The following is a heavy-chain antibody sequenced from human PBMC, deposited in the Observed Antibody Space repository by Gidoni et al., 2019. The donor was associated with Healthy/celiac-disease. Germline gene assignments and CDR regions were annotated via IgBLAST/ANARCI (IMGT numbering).Heavy chain of an antibody. CDR3: ARAYCSGGSCYSAAFDI. CDR1: GYTFTIYA. V-gene: IGHV1-3*01. D-gene: IGHD2-15*01. CDR2: IHAGNGNT. Sequence: QVPLVQSGPEVTQLGASVTASCKASGYTFTIYAMHWLRQAPGQRLQWMGWIHAGNGNTEDSQKCQGRVTITRDTTTSTAYMELRRLRSEDTAVYYCARAYCSGGSCYSAAFDIWGQGTMVTVSS. J-gene: IGHJ3*02.